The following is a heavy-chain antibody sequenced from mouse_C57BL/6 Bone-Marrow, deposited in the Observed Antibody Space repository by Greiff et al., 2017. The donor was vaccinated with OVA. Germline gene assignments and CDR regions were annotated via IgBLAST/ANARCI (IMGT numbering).Heavy chain of an antibody. CDR3: AREENYYGSSYRFAY. Sequence: VMLVESGAELARPGASVKLSCKASGYTFTSYGISWVKQRTGQGLEWIGEIYPRSGNTYYNEKFKGKATLTADKSSSTAYMELRSLTSEDSAVYFCAREENYYGSSYRFAYWGQGTLVTVSA. V-gene: IGHV1-81*01. J-gene: IGHJ3*01. CDR1: GYTFTSYG. CDR2: IYPRSGNT. D-gene: IGHD1-1*01.